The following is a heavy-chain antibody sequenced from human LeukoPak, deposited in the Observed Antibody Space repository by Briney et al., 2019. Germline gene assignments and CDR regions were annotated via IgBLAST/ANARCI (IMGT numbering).Heavy chain of an antibody. Sequence: PSETLSLTCTVSGYSISSGYYWGWIRQPPGKGLEWIGSIYHSGSTYYNPSLKSRVTISVDTSKNQFSLKLSSVTAADTAVYYCARDHLHIVATPWPWKAEFDYWGQGTLVTVSS. CDR2: IYHSGST. CDR1: GYSISSGYY. J-gene: IGHJ4*02. V-gene: IGHV4-38-2*02. CDR3: ARDHLHIVATPWPWKAEFDY. D-gene: IGHD5-12*01.